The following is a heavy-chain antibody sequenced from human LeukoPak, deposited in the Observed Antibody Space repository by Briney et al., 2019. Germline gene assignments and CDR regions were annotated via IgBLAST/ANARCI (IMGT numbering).Heavy chain of an antibody. J-gene: IGHJ4*02. V-gene: IGHV4-59*13. D-gene: IGHD3-22*01. Sequence: SETLSLTCTVSGGSISGYYWSWIRQPPGKGLEWIGYIYYSGSSNYNPSLKGRVTISVDTSKNQFSLKLSSVTAADTAVYYCAGLVGRYSSGLYYYYFDYWGQGTLVTVSS. CDR3: AGLVGRYSSGLYYYYFDY. CDR2: IYYSGSS. CDR1: GGSISGYY.